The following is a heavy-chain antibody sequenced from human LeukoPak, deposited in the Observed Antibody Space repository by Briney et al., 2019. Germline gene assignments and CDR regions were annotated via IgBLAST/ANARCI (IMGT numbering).Heavy chain of an antibody. CDR3: ARTLSGSYPENWFDP. V-gene: IGHV1-18*01. J-gene: IGHJ5*02. D-gene: IGHD1-26*01. CDR2: ISAYNGNT. Sequence: GSVKVSCKASGYTFTTYGISWVRQAPGQGLEWMGWISAYNGNTNFAQKLQGRDTMTTDTSTSTAYMQLRSLRSDETAVYYCARTLSGSYPENWFDPWGQGTLVTVSS. CDR1: GYTFTTYG.